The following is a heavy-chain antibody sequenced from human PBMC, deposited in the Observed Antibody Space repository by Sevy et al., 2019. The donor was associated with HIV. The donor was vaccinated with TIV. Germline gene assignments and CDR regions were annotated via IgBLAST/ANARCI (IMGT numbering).Heavy chain of an antibody. V-gene: IGHV3-11*04. CDR1: GFTFSDYY. CDR2: ISSSGSTI. CDR3: ASNESGTTVTKIYAFDI. D-gene: IGHD4-17*01. Sequence: GGSLRLSCAASGFTFSDYYMSWIRQAPGKGLEWVSYISSSGSTIYYADSVKGRFTISRDNAKNSLYLQMNSLRAEDTAVYYCASNESGTTVTKIYAFDIWGQGTMVTVSS. J-gene: IGHJ3*02.